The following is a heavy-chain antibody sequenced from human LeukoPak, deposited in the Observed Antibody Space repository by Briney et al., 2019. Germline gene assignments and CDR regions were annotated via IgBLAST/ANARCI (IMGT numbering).Heavy chain of an antibody. Sequence: GASVKVSCKASGGTFSSYAISWVRQAPGQGLEWMGIINPSGGSTSYAQKFQGRVTMTRDTSTSTVYMELSSLRSEDTAVYYCARESEIAAAFDIWGQGTMVTVSS. V-gene: IGHV1-46*01. J-gene: IGHJ3*02. CDR1: GGTFSSYA. CDR2: INPSGGST. CDR3: ARESEIAAAFDI. D-gene: IGHD6-13*01.